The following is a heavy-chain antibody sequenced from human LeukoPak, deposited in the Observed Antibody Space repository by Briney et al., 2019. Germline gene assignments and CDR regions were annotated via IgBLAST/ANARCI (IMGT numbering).Heavy chain of an antibody. V-gene: IGHV1-69*13. CDR1: GGTFSSYA. J-gene: IGHJ6*03. CDR3: ARGQPRGYSGYDWDYYYYYMDV. CDR2: IIPVFGTS. Sequence: SVKASCKASGGTFSSYAISWVRQAPGQGLEWMGGIIPVFGTSNYAQKFQGRVTITADESTRTAYMELSSLRSEDTAVYYCARGQPRGYSGYDWDYYYYYMDVWGKGTTVTVSS. D-gene: IGHD5-12*01.